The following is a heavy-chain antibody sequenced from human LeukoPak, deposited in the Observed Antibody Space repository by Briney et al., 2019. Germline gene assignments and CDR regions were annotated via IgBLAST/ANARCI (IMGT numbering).Heavy chain of an antibody. CDR2: ISYDGSNK. CDR3: ARVDSNGLKDYYYYYGMDV. Sequence: GGSLRLSCAASGFTFSSYAMHWVRQAPGKGLEWVAVISYDGSNKYYADSVKGRFTISRDNSKNTLYLQMNSLRAEDTAVYYCARVDSNGLKDYYYYYGMDVWGQGTTVTVSS. D-gene: IGHD4-11*01. V-gene: IGHV3-30-3*01. CDR1: GFTFSSYA. J-gene: IGHJ6*02.